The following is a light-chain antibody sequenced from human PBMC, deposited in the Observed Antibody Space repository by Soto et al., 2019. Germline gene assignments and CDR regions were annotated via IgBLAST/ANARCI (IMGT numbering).Light chain of an antibody. V-gene: IGLV1-40*01. J-gene: IGLJ1*01. CDR2: GNN. CDR3: QSYDSSLSGYV. CDR1: SANIGAAYN. Sequence: CPGSSANIGAAYNVDWYQQLPGTAPKLLIYGNNNRPSGVPARFSGSKSGTSASLAIAGLQAEDEGDYYCQSYDSSLSGYVFGTGTKVTVL.